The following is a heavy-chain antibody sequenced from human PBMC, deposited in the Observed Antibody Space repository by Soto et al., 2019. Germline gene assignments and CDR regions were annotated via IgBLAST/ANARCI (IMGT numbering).Heavy chain of an antibody. Sequence: QITLKESGPTLVKPTQTLTLTCTFSGFSLSTSGVGVGWIRQPPGKALEWLALIYWNDDKRYSPSLKSRLTITKDTSKNQVVLTMTNMDPVDIATYYCAHFYYDSSGLDPWGQGTLVTVSS. V-gene: IGHV2-5*01. CDR3: AHFYYDSSGLDP. CDR1: GFSLSTSGVG. J-gene: IGHJ5*02. D-gene: IGHD3-22*01. CDR2: IYWNDDK.